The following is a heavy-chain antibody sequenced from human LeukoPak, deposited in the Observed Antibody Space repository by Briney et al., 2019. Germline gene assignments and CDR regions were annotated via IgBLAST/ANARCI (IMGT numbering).Heavy chain of an antibody. V-gene: IGHV3-30*18. CDR3: AKTDVLGATKGYFDH. CDR2: ISYDGSNK. J-gene: IGHJ4*02. D-gene: IGHD1-26*01. CDR1: GFTFSNYG. Sequence: GGSLRLSCAASGFTFSNYGMHWVRQAPGKGLECVAVISYDGSNKYYADHVKGRFTISRDNSMNTLYLQMNSLRAEDTAVYYCAKTDVLGATKGYFDHWGQGALVTVSS.